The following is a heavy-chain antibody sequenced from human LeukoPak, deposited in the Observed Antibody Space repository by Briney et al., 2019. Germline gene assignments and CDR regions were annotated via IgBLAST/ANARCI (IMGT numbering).Heavy chain of an antibody. J-gene: IGHJ4*02. Sequence: GASVKVSCKASGYTFTSYGISWVRQAPGQGLEWMGWISAYNGNTNYAQKLQGRVTMTTDTSTSTAYMELRSLRSDDTAVYYCARSYCSGGSCYFPFDYWGQGTLVTVSS. D-gene: IGHD2-15*01. CDR1: GYTFTSYG. V-gene: IGHV1-18*01. CDR2: ISAYNGNT. CDR3: ARSYCSGGSCYFPFDY.